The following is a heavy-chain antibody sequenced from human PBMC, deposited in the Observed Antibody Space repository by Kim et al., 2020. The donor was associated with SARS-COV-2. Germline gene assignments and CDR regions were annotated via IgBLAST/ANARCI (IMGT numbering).Heavy chain of an antibody. V-gene: IGHV6-1*01. CDR1: GDSVSSNSAA. D-gene: IGHD6-19*01. Sequence: SQTLSLTCAISGDSVSSNSAAWNWIRQSPSRGLEWLGRTYYRSKWYNDYAVSVKSRITINPDTSKNQFSLQLNSVTPEDTAVYYCARVWGSVWGSGQRGAGFDPWGQGTLVTVSS. CDR3: ARVWGSVWGSGQRGAGFDP. J-gene: IGHJ5*02. CDR2: TYYRSKWYN.